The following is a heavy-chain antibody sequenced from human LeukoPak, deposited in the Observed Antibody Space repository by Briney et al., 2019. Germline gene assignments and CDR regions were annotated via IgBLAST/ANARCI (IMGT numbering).Heavy chain of an antibody. CDR2: ISGSGDRA. V-gene: IGHV3-23*01. CDR3: AKVRYVDY. CDR1: GFPFNNYA. D-gene: IGHD2-2*01. Sequence: GGSLRLSCAASGFPFNNYAMSWVRQAPGKGLEWVSAISGSGDRAFYADSVKGRFTISRDNSKNTLYLQVNSLRAEDTAVYYCAKVRYVDYWGQGTLVTVSS. J-gene: IGHJ4*02.